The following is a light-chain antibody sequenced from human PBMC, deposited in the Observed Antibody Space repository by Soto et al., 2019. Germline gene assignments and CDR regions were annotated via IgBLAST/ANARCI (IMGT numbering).Light chain of an antibody. CDR1: QSVSGW. CDR2: DAS. J-gene: IGKJ1*01. Sequence: DIQMTQSPSTLSASVGDTVTVTCRASQSVSGWLAWYQQKPGKAPKVLIYDASSLESGVPSRFSGSGSGTEFTLTISSLQPDDYATYYCQQYETFSGTFGPGTKVDIK. V-gene: IGKV1-5*01. CDR3: QQYETFSGT.